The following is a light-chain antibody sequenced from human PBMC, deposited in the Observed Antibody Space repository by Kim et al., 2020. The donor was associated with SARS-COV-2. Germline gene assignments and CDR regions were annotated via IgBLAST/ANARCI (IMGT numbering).Light chain of an antibody. CDR2: RNN. V-gene: IGLV10-54*04. Sequence: QAGLTQQPSVTKGLRQTATLTCTGNSNNVGDQGAAWLQQLQGHPPNLLSYRNNNRPSGISEKFSASRSGNTASLTITGLLPEDVADYYCSAWDSSLSAWVFGGGTQLTVL. CDR3: SAWDSSLSAWV. J-gene: IGLJ3*02. CDR1: SNNVGDQG.